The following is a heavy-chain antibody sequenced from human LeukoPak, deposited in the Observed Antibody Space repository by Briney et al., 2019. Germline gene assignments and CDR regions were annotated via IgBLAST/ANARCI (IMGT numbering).Heavy chain of an antibody. Sequence: PSETLSLTCTVSGGSISSGSYYWSWIRQPPGKGLEWIGYIYYSGSTNYNPSLKSRVTISVDTSKNQFSLKLSSVTAADTAVYYCARDSGIRRVSGASPLWYFDLWGRGTLVTVSS. V-gene: IGHV4-61*01. CDR1: GGSISSGSYY. CDR3: ARDSGIRRVSGASPLWYFDL. J-gene: IGHJ2*01. CDR2: IYYSGST. D-gene: IGHD1-26*01.